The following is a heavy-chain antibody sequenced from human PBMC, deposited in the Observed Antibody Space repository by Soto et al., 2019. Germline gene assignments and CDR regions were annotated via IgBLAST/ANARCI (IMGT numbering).Heavy chain of an antibody. Sequence: EVQLLESGGGLVQPGGSLRLSCAASGFTFSSYTMSWVRQAPGKGLEWVSAISGSGGSTYYADSVKGRFTISRDNSKNTLYLQMNSLRAEDTAVYYCAKYLGRPLWLSGIDYWGQGTLVTVSS. D-gene: IGHD5-18*01. V-gene: IGHV3-23*01. CDR2: ISGSGGST. CDR3: AKYLGRPLWLSGIDY. CDR1: GFTFSSYT. J-gene: IGHJ4*02.